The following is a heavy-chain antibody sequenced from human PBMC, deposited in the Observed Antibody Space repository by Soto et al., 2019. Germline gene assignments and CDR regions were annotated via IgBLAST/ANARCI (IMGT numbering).Heavy chain of an antibody. Sequence: KASETLSLTCAVSGGSISSSNWWSWVRQPPGKGLEWIGEIYHSGSTNYNPSLKSRVTISVDKSKNQFSLKLSSVTAADTAVYYCARDRGIAAENYYYYGMDVWGQGTTVTVSS. CDR1: GGSISSSNW. J-gene: IGHJ6*02. CDR2: IYHSGST. D-gene: IGHD6-13*01. CDR3: ARDRGIAAENYYYYGMDV. V-gene: IGHV4-4*02.